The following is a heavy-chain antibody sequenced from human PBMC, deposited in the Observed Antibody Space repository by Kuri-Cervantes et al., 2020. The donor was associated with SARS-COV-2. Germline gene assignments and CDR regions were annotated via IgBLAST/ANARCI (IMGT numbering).Heavy chain of an antibody. V-gene: IGHV3-15*01. D-gene: IGHD2-15*01. J-gene: IGHJ4*02. Sequence: GESLKISCAASGFTFSNAWMSWVRQAPGKGLEWVGRIKSKTDGVTTDYATPVKGRFTISRDDSKNTLYLQMNSLKTEDTAVYYCTTAGLVGNMYYFDYWGQGTLVTVSS. CDR3: TTAGLVGNMYYFDY. CDR2: IKSKTDGVTT. CDR1: GFTFSNAW.